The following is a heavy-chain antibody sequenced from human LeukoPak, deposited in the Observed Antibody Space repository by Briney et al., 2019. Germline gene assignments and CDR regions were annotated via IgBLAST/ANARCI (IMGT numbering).Heavy chain of an antibody. CDR1: GFTFSSYA. J-gene: IGHJ4*02. CDR2: ISYDGSNK. V-gene: IGHV3-30*04. Sequence: GGSLRLSCAASGFTFSSYAMHWVRQAPGKGLEWVAVISYDGSNKYYADSVKGRFTISRDNSKNTLYLQMNSLRAEDTAVYYCATVWDAVAEDYFDYWGQGTLVTVSS. CDR3: ATVWDAVAEDYFDY. D-gene: IGHD6-19*01.